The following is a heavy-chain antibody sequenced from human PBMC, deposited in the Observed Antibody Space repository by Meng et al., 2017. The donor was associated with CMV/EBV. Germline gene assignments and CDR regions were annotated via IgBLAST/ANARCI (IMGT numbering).Heavy chain of an antibody. V-gene: IGHV3-9*01. J-gene: IGHJ6*02. Sequence: SLKISCAASGFTFDDYAMHWVRQAPGKGLEWVSGISWNSGSIGYADSVKGRFTISRDNAKNSLYLQMYSLRAEDTALYYCAKDIKKADYYGSGFYGMDVWGQGTTVTVSS. D-gene: IGHD3-10*01. CDR3: AKDIKKADYYGSGFYGMDV. CDR2: ISWNSGSI. CDR1: GFTFDDYA.